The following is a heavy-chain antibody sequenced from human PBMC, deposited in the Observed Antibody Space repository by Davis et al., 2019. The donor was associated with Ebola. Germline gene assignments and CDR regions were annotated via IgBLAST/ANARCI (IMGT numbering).Heavy chain of an antibody. Sequence: GESLKISCAASGFTFSSYAMHWVRQAPGKGLEWVAVISYDGSNKYYADSVKGRFTISRDNSKNTLYLQMNSLRAEDTAVYYCARSAAAGVFDYWGQGTLVTVSS. D-gene: IGHD6-13*01. CDR3: ARSAAAGVFDY. J-gene: IGHJ4*02. V-gene: IGHV3-30-3*01. CDR2: ISYDGSNK. CDR1: GFTFSSYA.